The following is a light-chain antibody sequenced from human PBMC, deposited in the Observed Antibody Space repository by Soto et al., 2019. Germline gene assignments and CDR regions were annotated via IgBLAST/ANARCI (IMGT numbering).Light chain of an antibody. CDR3: SAYAGSGNWV. CDR2: EVN. V-gene: IGLV2-8*01. Sequence: QSVLTQPPSASGSPGQSVTISCTGTRSDIGGYNHVSWYQHQPGKAPKLMIYEVNKRPSGVPDRFSGSKSGNTASLAVSGLQSEDEANYYCSAYAGSGNWVFGGGTQLTVL. J-gene: IGLJ3*02. CDR1: RSDIGGYNH.